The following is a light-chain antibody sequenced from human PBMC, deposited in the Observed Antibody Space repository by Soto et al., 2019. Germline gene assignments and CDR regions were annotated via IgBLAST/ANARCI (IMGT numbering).Light chain of an antibody. CDR3: QSYDTTLSAVV. J-gene: IGLJ2*01. Sequence: QSVLTQPPSMSGAPGQRVTISCTGSRSNIGADYNVHWYQQLPGTAPRLLIYDNNNRPSGVPDRFSGSKSGTSASLAITGLQAEDEADYYCQSYDTTLSAVVFGGGTKLTVL. V-gene: IGLV1-40*01. CDR1: RSNIGADYN. CDR2: DNN.